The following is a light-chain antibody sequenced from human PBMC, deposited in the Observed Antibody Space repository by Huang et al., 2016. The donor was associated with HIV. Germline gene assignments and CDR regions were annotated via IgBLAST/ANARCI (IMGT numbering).Light chain of an antibody. CDR1: QNINNN. Sequence: VMTQSPASLPVSPGDRATLFCRARQNINNNLAWYQKRPGQAPRLRIYGASTRATGVPPRFSCSGSGTNFTLTISSLQSEDFAVYYCQQYGDWPRTFGQGTKVEV. J-gene: IGKJ1*01. CDR3: QQYGDWPRT. CDR2: GAS. V-gene: IGKV3-15*01.